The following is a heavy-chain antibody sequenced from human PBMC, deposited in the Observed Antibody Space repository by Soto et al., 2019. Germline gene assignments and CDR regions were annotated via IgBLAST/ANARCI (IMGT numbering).Heavy chain of an antibody. V-gene: IGHV1-69*13. Sequence: SVKVSCKASGGTLSSYSIDWVRQAPGQGLEWMGGIIPIFGTANYAQKFQGRVTITADESTSTAYMELRSLRSEETAVYYCARGVHYDSSGFYYFFWGQGTLVTVSS. J-gene: IGHJ4*02. CDR1: GGTLSSYS. D-gene: IGHD3-22*01. CDR2: IIPIFGTA. CDR3: ARGVHYDSSGFYYFF.